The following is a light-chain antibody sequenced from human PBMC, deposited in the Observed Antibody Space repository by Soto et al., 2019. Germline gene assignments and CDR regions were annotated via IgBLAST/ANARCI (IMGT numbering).Light chain of an antibody. CDR3: QQYNHYYS. J-gene: IGKJ2*03. CDR1: QSISSW. Sequence: DIQMTQFPSTLSASVGDRVIITCRASQSISSWLAWYQQKPGKAPKLLIYDASSLESGVPSRFSGSGSGTEFTLTINSLQPDDFATYYCQQYNHYYSFGQGTKVDIK. V-gene: IGKV1-5*01. CDR2: DAS.